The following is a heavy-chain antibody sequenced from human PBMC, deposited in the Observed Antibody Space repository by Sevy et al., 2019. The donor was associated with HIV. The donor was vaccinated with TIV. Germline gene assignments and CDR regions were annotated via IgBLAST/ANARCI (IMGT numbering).Heavy chain of an antibody. CDR3: ARMSAGIDY. J-gene: IGHJ4*02. V-gene: IGHV3-11*06. Sequence: GGSLRLSCAASGFTFSDYYMSWIRQAPGKGLEWVSYISSSSSYTKYADSVKGRFTISRDNAKNSLYLQMNSLRAEDMAVYYCARMSAGIDYWGQGTLVTVSS. CDR2: ISSSSSYT. CDR1: GFTFSDYY. D-gene: IGHD6-13*01.